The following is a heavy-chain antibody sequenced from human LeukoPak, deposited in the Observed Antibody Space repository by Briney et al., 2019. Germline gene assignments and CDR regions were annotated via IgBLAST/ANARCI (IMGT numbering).Heavy chain of an antibody. CDR2: IYTSGST. J-gene: IGHJ4*02. CDR3: ARELLYGDYLDY. Sequence: PSETLSLTCTVSGGSISSGSYYWSWIRQPAGKGLEWIGRIYTSGSTNYNPSLKSRVTISVDTSKNQFSLKLSSVTAADTAVYYCARELLYGDYLDYWGQGTLVTVSS. CDR1: GGSISSGSYY. D-gene: IGHD2/OR15-2a*01. V-gene: IGHV4-61*02.